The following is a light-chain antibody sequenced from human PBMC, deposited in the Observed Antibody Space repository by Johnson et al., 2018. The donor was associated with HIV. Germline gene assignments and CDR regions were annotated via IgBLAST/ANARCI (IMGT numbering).Light chain of an antibody. V-gene: IGLV1-51*01. J-gene: IGLJ1*01. CDR3: ATWDSSLSAYV. CDR2: DND. Sequence: PPSVSAAPRQKVTISCSGSSSNIGKNYVSWYRHLPGTAPKLLIYDNDKRPSGIPDRFSASKSGSSATLGITGLQTGDEADYYCATWDSSLSAYVFGPGTKVTIL. CDR1: SSNIGKNY.